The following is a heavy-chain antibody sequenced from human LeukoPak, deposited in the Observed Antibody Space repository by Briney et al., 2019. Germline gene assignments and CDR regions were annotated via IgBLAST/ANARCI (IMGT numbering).Heavy chain of an antibody. J-gene: IGHJ3*02. Sequence: PGRSLRLSCAASGCTFSTYGMHWVRQAPGKGLEWVALIWYDGSHKYYADSVKGRFTISRDNSKNTLYLQMNSLRAEDTAVYYCARVKTSGWLDAFDIWGQGTMVTVSS. CDR2: IWYDGSHK. V-gene: IGHV3-33*01. CDR1: GCTFSTYG. CDR3: ARVKTSGWLDAFDI. D-gene: IGHD6-19*01.